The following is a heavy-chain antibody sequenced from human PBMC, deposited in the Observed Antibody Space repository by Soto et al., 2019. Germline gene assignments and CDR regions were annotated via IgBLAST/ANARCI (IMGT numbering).Heavy chain of an antibody. D-gene: IGHD1-26*01. Sequence: GSLKLSCAASGFTFSSYAMSWVRQAPGKGLEWVSAISGSGGSTYYADSVKGRFTISRDNSKNTLYLQMNSLRAEDTAVYYCAKDRTYSGSYYYYDAFDIWGQGTMVTVSS. CDR3: AKDRTYSGSYYYYDAFDI. CDR2: ISGSGGST. V-gene: IGHV3-23*01. J-gene: IGHJ3*02. CDR1: GFTFSSYA.